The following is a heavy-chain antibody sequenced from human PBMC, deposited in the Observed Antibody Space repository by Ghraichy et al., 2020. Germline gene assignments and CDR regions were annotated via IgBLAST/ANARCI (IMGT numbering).Heavy chain of an antibody. CDR2: MNSGGGSI. CDR1: GFTFSSYW. Sequence: WGSLRLSCAASGFTFSSYWMHWVRQAPGKGLVWFSRMNSGGGSITYADSVEGRFTISRDNAKNTLYLQMNSLTAEDTAMYYCAREYCDSASCHNHDAFAIWGQLTMVTVSS. V-gene: IGHV3-74*01. J-gene: IGHJ3*02. CDR3: AREYCDSASCHNHDAFAI. D-gene: IGHD2-2*02.